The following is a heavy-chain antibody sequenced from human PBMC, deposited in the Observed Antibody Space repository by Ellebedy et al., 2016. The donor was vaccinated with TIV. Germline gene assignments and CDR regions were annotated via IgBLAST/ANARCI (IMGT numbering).Heavy chain of an antibody. CDR1: GGSISRYY. V-gene: IGHV4-59*12. D-gene: IGHD2-15*01. CDR2: FHDSGTT. J-gene: IGHJ5*02. Sequence: MPSETLSLTCTVSGGSISRYYWAWIRQSPGKGLEWIAYFHDSGTTNYNPSLKSRVTISVDTSKNQFSLNLNSVTAADTARYYCVRGSRVEKWFDPWGQGTLVTVSS. CDR3: VRGSRVEKWFDP.